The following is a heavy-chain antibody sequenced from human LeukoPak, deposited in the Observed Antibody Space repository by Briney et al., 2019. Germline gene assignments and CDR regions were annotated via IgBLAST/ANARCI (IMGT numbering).Heavy chain of an antibody. CDR3: ERGEDHYQTPTLPPLY. Sequence: ASVKVSCKTSAYSFTLNYKHWMRQAPGQGLEWMGWINPNSGGTDYAQKFQGRVTMTRDTSISTVYMELSRLRSDDTAVYYCERGEDHYQTPTLPPLYWGQGTLVTVSS. V-gene: IGHV1-2*02. CDR2: INPNSGGT. J-gene: IGHJ4*02. CDR1: AYSFTLNY. D-gene: IGHD1-14*01.